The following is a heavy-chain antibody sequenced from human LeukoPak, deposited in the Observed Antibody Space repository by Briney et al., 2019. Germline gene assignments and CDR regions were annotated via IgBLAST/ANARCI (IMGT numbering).Heavy chain of an antibody. CDR1: GFTFSSYE. J-gene: IGHJ4*02. CDR3: ARVYGEVVVAATVDY. D-gene: IGHD2-15*01. V-gene: IGHV3-48*03. CDR2: ISSSGSTI. Sequence: SGGSLRLSCAASGFTFSSYEMNWVRQAPGKGLEWVSYISSSGSTIYYADSVKGRFTISRDNAKNSLYLQMNSLRAEDTAVYYCARVYGEVVVAATVDYWGQGTLVTVSS.